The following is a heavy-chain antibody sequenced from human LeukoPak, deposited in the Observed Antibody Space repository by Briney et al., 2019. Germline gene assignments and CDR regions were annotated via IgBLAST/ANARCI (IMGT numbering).Heavy chain of an antibody. Sequence: GGSLRLSCAASGFTFRRAEMNWVRQAPGKGLEWISHISYSGGTTYYAEAVKGRFTISRGNAQQSVYLQMNSLRVDDTAVHYCARGYSTGWQYLGYFAYWGQGILVTVSS. J-gene: IGHJ4*02. CDR2: ISYSGGTT. CDR3: ARGYSTGWQYLGYFAY. V-gene: IGHV3-48*03. D-gene: IGHD6-19*01. CDR1: GFTFRRAE.